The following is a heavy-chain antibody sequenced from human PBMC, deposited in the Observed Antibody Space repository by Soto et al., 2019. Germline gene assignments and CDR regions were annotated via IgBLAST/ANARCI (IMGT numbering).Heavy chain of an antibody. Sequence: EVQLVESGGGLVKPGGSLRLSCAASGFTFSSYSMNWVRQAPGKGLEWVSSISSSSSYIYYADSVKGRFTISRDNAKNSLYLQMNSLRAEDTAVYYCARDDYVWGSYRYFDYWGQGTLVTVSS. CDR1: GFTFSSYS. D-gene: IGHD3-16*02. CDR3: ARDDYVWGSYRYFDY. V-gene: IGHV3-21*01. J-gene: IGHJ4*02. CDR2: ISSSSSYI.